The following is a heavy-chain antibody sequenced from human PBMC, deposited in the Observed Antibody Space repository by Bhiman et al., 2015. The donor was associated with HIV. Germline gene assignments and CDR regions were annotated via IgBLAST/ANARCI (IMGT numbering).Heavy chain of an antibody. V-gene: IGHV3-9*01. J-gene: IGHJ4*02. CDR3: AKDLTTVTTGFDH. D-gene: IGHD4-17*01. CDR1: GFNFDDYA. Sequence: EVELVESGGGLVQPGRSLRLSCVASGFNFDDYAMHWVRQVPGKGLEWVSGIMWNSVIIGYADSVKGRCTISRDNAKNSLFLQMNSLRAEDTALYYCAKDLTTVTTGFDHWGQGTLVSVTS. CDR2: IMWNSVII.